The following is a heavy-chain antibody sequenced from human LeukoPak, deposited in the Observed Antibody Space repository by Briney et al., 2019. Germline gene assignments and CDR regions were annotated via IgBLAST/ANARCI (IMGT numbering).Heavy chain of an antibody. CDR2: IYASATT. V-gene: IGHV4-4*08. J-gene: IGHJ4*02. CDR1: GGSICTYS. Sequence: SGTLSLTCTVSGGSICTYSWNWVRQPPGEGLGWTGYIYASATTNYNPSLKSRVNISVDTSKNQLSLKLSSVTAAATAVYYCARGVYIAAAQYGYWGQGTLVTVSS. D-gene: IGHD1-1*01. CDR3: ARGVYIAAAQYGY.